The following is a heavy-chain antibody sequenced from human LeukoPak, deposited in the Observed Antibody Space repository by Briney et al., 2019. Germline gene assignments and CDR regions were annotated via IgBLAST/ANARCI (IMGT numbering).Heavy chain of an antibody. CDR2: IYYRGST. CDR1: GGSISSYY. D-gene: IGHD3-22*01. Sequence: PSETLSLTCTVSGGSISSYYSSWIRQPPGEGLEWIGYIYYRGSTNSNPSLKSRVTISVDTSKNQFSLKLSNVTAADTAVYYCARDRGGYYDSSGYYSHVGYFDYWGQGTLVTVSS. V-gene: IGHV4-59*01. CDR3: ARDRGGYYDSSGYYSHVGYFDY. J-gene: IGHJ4*02.